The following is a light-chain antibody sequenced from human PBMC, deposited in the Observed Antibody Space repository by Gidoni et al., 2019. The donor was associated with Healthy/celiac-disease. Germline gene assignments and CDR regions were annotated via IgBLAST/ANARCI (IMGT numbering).Light chain of an antibody. Sequence: TISCSGSSSNIGSNYVYWYQQLPGTAPKLLIYRNNQRPSGVPDRFSGSKSGTSASLAISGLRSEDEADYYCAAWDDSLSGVVFGGGTKLTVL. CDR3: AAWDDSLSGVV. CDR1: SSNIGSNY. CDR2: RNN. V-gene: IGLV1-47*01. J-gene: IGLJ2*01.